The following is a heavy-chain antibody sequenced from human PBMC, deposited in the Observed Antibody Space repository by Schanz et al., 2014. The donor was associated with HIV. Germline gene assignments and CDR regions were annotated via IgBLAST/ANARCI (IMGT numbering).Heavy chain of an antibody. CDR2: IWYDGSKK. V-gene: IGHV3-33*06. J-gene: IGHJ3*02. Sequence: QVQVVESGGGVVQPGRSLRLSCAASGFTFSNYGMHWVRQAPGKGLEWVAVIWYDGSKKYYADSVKGRFIISRDNSKNTLYLQMNSLRPEDTAVYFCAKDLRQWLARGGNPLDIWGQGTMVTVS. D-gene: IGHD6-19*01. CDR1: GFTFSNYG. CDR3: AKDLRQWLARGGNPLDI.